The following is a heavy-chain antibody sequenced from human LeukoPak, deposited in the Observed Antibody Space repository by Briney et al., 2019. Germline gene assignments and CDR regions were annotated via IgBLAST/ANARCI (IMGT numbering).Heavy chain of an antibody. CDR3: ARGYSYAHDAFDI. CDR2: IIPIFGTA. Sequence: RGASVKVSCKASGGTFSSYAISWVRQAPGRGLEWMGGIIPIFGTANYAQKFQGRVTITADESTSTAYMELSSLRSEDTAVYYCARGYSYAHDAFDIWGQGTMVTVSS. J-gene: IGHJ3*02. D-gene: IGHD5-18*01. V-gene: IGHV1-69*13. CDR1: GGTFSSYA.